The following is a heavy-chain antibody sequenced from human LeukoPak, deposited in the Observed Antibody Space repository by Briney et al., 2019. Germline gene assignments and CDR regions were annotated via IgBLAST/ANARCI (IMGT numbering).Heavy chain of an antibody. Sequence: GGSLRLSFAASGCTVSSNYMSWVRQAPGKGLEGVAVIYNGGNTYYADSVNDRLTISVDNSKHTPFFQMNSLRAADTAVYYCASFSKRGTKYSSSWYWFDPWGQGTLVTVSS. D-gene: IGHD6-13*01. CDR1: GCTVSSNY. CDR2: IYNGGNT. J-gene: IGHJ5*02. V-gene: IGHV3-66*01. CDR3: ASFSKRGTKYSSSWYWFDP.